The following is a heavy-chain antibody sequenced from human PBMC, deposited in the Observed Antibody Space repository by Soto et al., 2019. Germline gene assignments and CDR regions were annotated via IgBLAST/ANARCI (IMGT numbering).Heavy chain of an antibody. D-gene: IGHD6-13*01. CDR1: GFTFSSYW. CDR3: ARDWGYSSNDRNDAFDS. J-gene: IGHJ3*02. V-gene: IGHV3-74*01. CDR2: INGDGTTT. Sequence: GGSLRLSCAASGFTFSSYWMHWVRQAPGKGLVWVSRINGDGTTTGYADSVKGRFTISRDNSKNTLYLQMNSLRAEDTAVYYCARDWGYSSNDRNDAFDSWGQGTMVTVSS.